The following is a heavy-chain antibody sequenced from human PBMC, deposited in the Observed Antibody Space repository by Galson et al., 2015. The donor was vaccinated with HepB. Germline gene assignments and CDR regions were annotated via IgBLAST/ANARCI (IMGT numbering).Heavy chain of an antibody. CDR2: VYSGGTT. J-gene: IGHJ4*02. Sequence: SLRLSCAASGFSVSNNYMTWVRQAPGKGLEWVSVVYSGGTTNYADSVKGRFIISRDSSKDMMYLQMNSLRVEDTAVYYCARVPSGSHRQFDYWGQGTLVIVSS. CDR1: GFSVSNNY. CDR3: ARVPSGSHRQFDY. D-gene: IGHD1-26*01. V-gene: IGHV3-66*01.